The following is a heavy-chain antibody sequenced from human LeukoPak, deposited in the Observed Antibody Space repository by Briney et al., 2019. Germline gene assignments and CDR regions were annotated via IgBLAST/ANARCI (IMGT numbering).Heavy chain of an antibody. CDR1: GYSFTTYG. CDR2: ISAYNGNT. J-gene: IGHJ5*02. V-gene: IGHV1-18*01. D-gene: IGHD6-6*01. CDR3: ARDSVAVRPGWFDP. Sequence: ASVKVSCKACGYSFTTYGVNWVRQAPGQGLEWMGWISAYNGNTKYAQKFQGRVTMTTDTSTSTAYMELRSLRSDDTAVYYCARDSVAVRPGWFDPWGQGTLVTVSS.